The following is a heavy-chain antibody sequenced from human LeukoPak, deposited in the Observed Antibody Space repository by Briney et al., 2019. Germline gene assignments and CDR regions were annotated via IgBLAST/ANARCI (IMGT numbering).Heavy chain of an antibody. J-gene: IGHJ4*02. CDR2: IIPIFGTA. CDR1: GGTFSSYA. D-gene: IGHD3-9*01. V-gene: IGHV1-69*05. CDR3: AIPSDYDILTGYYKAVDY. Sequence: ASVKVSCKASGGTFSSYAISWVRQAPGQGLEWMERIIPIFGTANYAQKFQGRVTITTDESTSTAYMELSSLRSEDTAVYYCAIPSDYDILTGYYKAVDYWGQGTLVTVSS.